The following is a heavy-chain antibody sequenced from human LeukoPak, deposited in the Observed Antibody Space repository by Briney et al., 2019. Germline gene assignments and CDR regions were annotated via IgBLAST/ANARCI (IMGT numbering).Heavy chain of an antibody. CDR2: FDREDGEK. CDR1: GXTLTXXX. D-gene: IGHD3-16*01. Sequence: SXXVXGXTLTXXXMHWXXQTXGXXXEWMGGFDREDGEKIYAQKLQGRVTMTEDTSTDTAYMELSSLRSEDTAVYYCALRPGDFDYWGQGTLVTVSS. V-gene: IGHV1-24*01. J-gene: IGHJ4*02. CDR3: ALRPGDFDY.